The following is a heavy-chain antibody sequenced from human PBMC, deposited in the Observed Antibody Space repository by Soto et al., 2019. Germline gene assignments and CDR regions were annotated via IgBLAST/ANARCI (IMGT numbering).Heavy chain of an antibody. D-gene: IGHD3-22*01. Sequence: GASVKVSCKASGYIFTSYSMHWVRQAPGQGLEWMGIINPSGGSTSYAQKFQGRVTMTRDTSTSTVYMELSSLRSEDTAVYYCARDRDGGGSFDYWGKGTLVTVSS. J-gene: IGHJ4*02. CDR1: GYIFTSYS. V-gene: IGHV1-46*01. CDR3: ARDRDGGGSFDY. CDR2: INPSGGST.